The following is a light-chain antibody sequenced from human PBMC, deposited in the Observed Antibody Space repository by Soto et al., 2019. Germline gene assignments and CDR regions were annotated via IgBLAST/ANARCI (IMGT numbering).Light chain of an antibody. J-gene: IGKJ1*01. Sequence: DIQMTQSPSTLSSSFGDSVTITCQASQSIRSWLAWYKHKPGKAPKLLSYAASSLQSGVPSRFSGSRSGTDFTLTISSLKPEDFETYYCQQSYSADGTFGQGTKVDIK. V-gene: IGKV1-39*01. CDR3: QQSYSADGT. CDR2: AAS. CDR1: QSIRSW.